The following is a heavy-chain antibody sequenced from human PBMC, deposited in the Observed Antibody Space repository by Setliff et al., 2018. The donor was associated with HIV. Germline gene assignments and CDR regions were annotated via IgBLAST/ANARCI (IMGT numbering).Heavy chain of an antibody. CDR2: IHYGGRS. CDR3: TRGRKELLYSRRDSGFDY. CDR1: GDSISDDDYY. Sequence: SETLSLTCTMSGDSISDDDYYWGWIRQPPGKGLEWIGIIHYGGRSYYGPSLKSRVTISVDTSKTQFSLKLRSVAASDTALYYCTRGRKELLYSRRDSGFDYWGQGTLVTVSS. V-gene: IGHV4-39*01. D-gene: IGHD3-10*02. J-gene: IGHJ4*02.